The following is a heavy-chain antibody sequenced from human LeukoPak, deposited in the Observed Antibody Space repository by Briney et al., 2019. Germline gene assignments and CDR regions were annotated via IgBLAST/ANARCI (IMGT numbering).Heavy chain of an antibody. CDR2: IYTSGST. CDR3: AREALEDWFDP. CDR1: GGSISSGSYY. Sequence: SETLSLTCTVSGGSISSGSYYWSWIQQPAGKGLEWIGRIYTSGSTNYNPSLKSRVTISVDTSKNQFSLKLSSVTAADTAVYYCAREALEDWFDPWGQGTLVTVSS. J-gene: IGHJ5*02. V-gene: IGHV4-61*02.